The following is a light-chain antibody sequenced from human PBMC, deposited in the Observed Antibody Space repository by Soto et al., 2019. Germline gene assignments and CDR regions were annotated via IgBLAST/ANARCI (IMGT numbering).Light chain of an antibody. CDR2: GGS. CDR3: QQYNNYPYT. CDR1: QDINNY. Sequence: DIQMTQSPSSLSASVGDRVTITCQASQDINNYLNWYQQRPGKAPNLLIYGGSNLEAGVPSRFSGSGSGTEFTFTISSLQAEDIATYYCQQYNNYPYTFVQGTKLEIK. V-gene: IGKV1-33*01. J-gene: IGKJ2*01.